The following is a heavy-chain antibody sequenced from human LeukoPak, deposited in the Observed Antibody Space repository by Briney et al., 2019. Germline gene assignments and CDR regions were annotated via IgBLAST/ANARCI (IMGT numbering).Heavy chain of an antibody. CDR3: AREEILWFGETFDP. D-gene: IGHD3-10*01. V-gene: IGHV1-18*01. CDR1: GYTFTSYG. CDR2: ISAYNGNT. Sequence: ASVKVSCKASGYTFTSYGISWARQAPGQGLEWMGWISAYNGNTNYAQKLQGRVTMTTDTSTSTAYMELRSLRSDDTAVYYCAREEILWFGETFDPWGQGTLVTVSS. J-gene: IGHJ5*02.